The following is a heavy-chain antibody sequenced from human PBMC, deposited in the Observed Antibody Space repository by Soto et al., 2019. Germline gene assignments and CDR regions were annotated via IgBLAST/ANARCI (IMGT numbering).Heavy chain of an antibody. Sequence: QVQLVQSGAEVKKPGASVKVSCKASGYTFTSYGISWGRQAPGQGLEWMGWISAYNGNTNYAQKLQGRVTMTTDTTTRTAYMELRSLRSDDTAVYYCARDLDCSSTSCYRYNWFDPWGQGTLVTVSS. V-gene: IGHV1-18*01. CDR1: GYTFTSYG. CDR3: ARDLDCSSTSCYRYNWFDP. CDR2: ISAYNGNT. D-gene: IGHD2-2*01. J-gene: IGHJ5*02.